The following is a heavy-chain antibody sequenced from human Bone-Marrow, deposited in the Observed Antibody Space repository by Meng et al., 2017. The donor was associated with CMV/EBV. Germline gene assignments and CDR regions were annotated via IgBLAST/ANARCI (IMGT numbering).Heavy chain of an antibody. V-gene: IGHV3-9*01. J-gene: IGHJ4*02. CDR1: GFTFDDYA. CDR3: ARETLAYCGGDCYSLDY. CDR2: ISWNSGSI. Sequence: SLKISCAASGFTFDDYAMHWVRQAPGKGLEWVSGISWNSGSIGYADSVKGRFTISRDNAKNSLYLQMNSLRAEDTAVYYCARETLAYCGGDCYSLDYWGQGTLVTVSS. D-gene: IGHD2-21*01.